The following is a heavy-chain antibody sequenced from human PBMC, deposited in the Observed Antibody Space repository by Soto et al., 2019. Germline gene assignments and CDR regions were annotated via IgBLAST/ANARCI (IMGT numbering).Heavy chain of an antibody. D-gene: IGHD5-18*01. CDR1: GGSFSGYY. J-gene: IGHJ6*02. V-gene: IGHV4-34*01. Sequence: SETLSLTCAVYGGSFSGYYWSWLRQPPGKGLEWIGEINHSGSTNYNPSLKSRVTISVDTSKNQFSLKLSSVTAADTAVYYCASHSYGYFYYYGMDVWGQGTTVTVSS. CDR2: INHSGST. CDR3: ASHSYGYFYYYGMDV.